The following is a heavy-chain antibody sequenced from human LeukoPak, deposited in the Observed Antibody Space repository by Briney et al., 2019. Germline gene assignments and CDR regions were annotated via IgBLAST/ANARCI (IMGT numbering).Heavy chain of an antibody. D-gene: IGHD6-19*01. V-gene: IGHV3-23*01. CDR3: ARDLDSSGWYVGYYYYYGMDV. Sequence: GGSLRLSCAASGFTFSSYAMSWVRQAPGKGLEWVSAISGSGGSTYYADSVKGRFTISRDNSKNTLYLQMNSLRAEDTAVYYCARDLDSSGWYVGYYYYYGMDVWGQGTTVTVSS. CDR2: ISGSGGST. CDR1: GFTFSSYA. J-gene: IGHJ6*02.